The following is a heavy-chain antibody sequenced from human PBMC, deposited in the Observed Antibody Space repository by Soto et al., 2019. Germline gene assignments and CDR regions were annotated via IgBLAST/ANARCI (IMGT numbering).Heavy chain of an antibody. D-gene: IGHD2-21*02. CDR2: MNPGRGDT. V-gene: IGHV1-8*01. CDR3: AKDRDRGLDY. CDR1: GYSFTSND. Sequence: ASMKGCCKASGYSFTSNDVSWVREATGQVLEWMGWMNPGRGDTGYAQKFQGRVTMTRDISIATAYMELSSLRSDDTAVYYCAKDRDRGLDYWGQGTLVTVSS. J-gene: IGHJ4*02.